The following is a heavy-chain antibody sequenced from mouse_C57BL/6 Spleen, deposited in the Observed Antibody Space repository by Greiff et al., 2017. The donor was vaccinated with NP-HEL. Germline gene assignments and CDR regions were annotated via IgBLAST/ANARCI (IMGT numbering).Heavy chain of an antibody. V-gene: IGHV2-2*01. Sequence: QVQLKESGPGLVQPSQSLSITCTVSGFSLTSYGVHWVRQSPGKGLEWLGVIWSGGSTDYNAAFISRLSISKDNSKSQVFFKMNSLQADDTAIYYCARTRLGQIIYYAMDYWGQGTSVTVSS. D-gene: IGHD4-1*01. J-gene: IGHJ4*01. CDR3: ARTRLGQIIYYAMDY. CDR1: GFSLTSYG. CDR2: IWSGGST.